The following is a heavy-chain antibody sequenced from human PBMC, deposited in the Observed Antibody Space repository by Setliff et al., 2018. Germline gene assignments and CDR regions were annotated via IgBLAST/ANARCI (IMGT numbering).Heavy chain of an antibody. D-gene: IGHD3-3*01. CDR2: IKSKAYGGTT. Sequence: GGSLRLSCAASGFTFSNAWMSWVRQAPGKGLEWVGRIKSKAYGGTTEYAASVKGRFTISRDDSKSIAYLQMNSLKTEDTAVYYCTRDQGVGFWSGYYYYYYMDVWGKGTTVTVSS. CDR1: GFTFSNAW. V-gene: IGHV3-15*01. J-gene: IGHJ6*03. CDR3: TRDQGVGFWSGYYYYYYMDV.